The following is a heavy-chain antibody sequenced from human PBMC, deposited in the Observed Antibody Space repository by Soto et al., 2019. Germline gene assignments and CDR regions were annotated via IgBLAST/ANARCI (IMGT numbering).Heavy chain of an antibody. CDR3: TTPYYDSLTGYSHDY. D-gene: IGHD3-9*01. CDR1: GFTFSSYS. Sequence: GGSLRLSCAASGFTFSSYSMNWVRQAPGKGLEWIGRIKSKTDGGTIDYTAPVKGRFTISRDDSKNTLYLQMNSLKTEDTAMYYCTTPYYDSLTGYSHDYWGQGTLVTVSS. V-gene: IGHV3-15*01. J-gene: IGHJ4*02. CDR2: IKSKTDGGTI.